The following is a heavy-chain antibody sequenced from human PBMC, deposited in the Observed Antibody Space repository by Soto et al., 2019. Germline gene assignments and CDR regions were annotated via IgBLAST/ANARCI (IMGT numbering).Heavy chain of an antibody. J-gene: IGHJ6*02. CDR3: ARGGINYYDSSGYPNYYYYGMDV. CDR1: GFTFSSYA. CDR2: ISYDGSNK. V-gene: IGHV3-30-3*01. D-gene: IGHD3-22*01. Sequence: SLRLSCAASGFTFSSYAMHWVRQAPGKGLAWVAVISYDGSNKYCADSVKGRFTISRDNSKNTLYLQMNSVRTEDTAVYYCARGGINYYDSSGYPNYYYYGMDVWGQGTTVTAP.